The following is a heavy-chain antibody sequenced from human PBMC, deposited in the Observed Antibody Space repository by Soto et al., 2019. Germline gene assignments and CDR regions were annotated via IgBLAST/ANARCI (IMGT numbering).Heavy chain of an antibody. V-gene: IGHV3-11*01. J-gene: IGHJ4*02. CDR2: ISGGGGSTI. Sequence: LRLSCAASGFTFSDYYMNWIRQAPGKGLEWISYISGGGGSTIYYTDSVKGRFTISRDNAKKSLYLDMNSLRAEDTAVYFCARGRGYYDSSGYDFWGQGTPVTVSS. CDR1: GFTFSDYY. D-gene: IGHD3-22*01. CDR3: ARGRGYYDSSGYDF.